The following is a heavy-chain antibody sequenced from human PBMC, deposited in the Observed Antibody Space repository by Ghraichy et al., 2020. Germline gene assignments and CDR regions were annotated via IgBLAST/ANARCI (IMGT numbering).Heavy chain of an antibody. V-gene: IGHV4-59*01. CDR2: IYYSGST. D-gene: IGHD3-3*01. CDR3: ARDCVSDFWSGYYTGCSDY. J-gene: IGHJ4*02. CDR1: GGSISSYY. Sequence: SETLSLTCTVSGGSISSYYWSWIRQPPGKGLEWIGYIYYSGSTNYNPSLKSRVTISVDTSKNQFSLKLSSVTAADTAVYYCARDCVSDFWSGYYTGCSDYWGQGTLVTVYS.